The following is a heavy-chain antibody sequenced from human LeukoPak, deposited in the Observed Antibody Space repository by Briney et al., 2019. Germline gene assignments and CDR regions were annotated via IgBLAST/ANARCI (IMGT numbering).Heavy chain of an antibody. D-gene: IGHD2/OR15-2a*01. CDR1: GHSTTRGYY. CDR2: FFQSQKS. Sequence: SETLSLTCAISGHSTTRGYYWAWFRQSPGKGLEWIATFFQSQKSFYNASLESRVTMSLDTSKSQFSLNLTSVTAADTAVYSCARVLSFPYLLDSWGRGTQVTVSS. J-gene: IGHJ4*02. CDR3: ARVLSFPYLLDS. V-gene: IGHV4-38-2*01.